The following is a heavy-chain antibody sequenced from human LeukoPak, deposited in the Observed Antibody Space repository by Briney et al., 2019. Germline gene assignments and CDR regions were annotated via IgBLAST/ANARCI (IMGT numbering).Heavy chain of an antibody. CDR3: ARGGLYDSSGYYYVRETKGGPY. V-gene: IGHV3-21*01. CDR1: GSTFSSYS. CDR2: ISSSSSYI. D-gene: IGHD3-22*01. Sequence: PGRSLRLSCAASGSTFSSYSMNWVRQAPGKGLEWVSSISSSSSYIYYADSVKGRFTISRDNAKNSLYLQMNSLRAEDTAVYYCARGGLYDSSGYYYVRETKGGPYWGQGTLVTVSS. J-gene: IGHJ4*02.